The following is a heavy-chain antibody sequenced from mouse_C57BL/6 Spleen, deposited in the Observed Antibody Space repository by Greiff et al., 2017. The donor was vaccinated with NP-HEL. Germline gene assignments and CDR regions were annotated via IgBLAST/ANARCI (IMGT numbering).Heavy chain of an antibody. CDR1: GYAFSSYW. J-gene: IGHJ2*01. CDR2: IYPGDGDT. CDR3: ARGAVVAPFDY. Sequence: QVQLKQSGAELVKPGASVKISCKASGYAFSSYWMNWVKQRPGKGLEWIGQIYPGDGDTNYNGKFKGKATLTADKSSSTAYMQLSSLTSEDSAVYFCARGAVVAPFDYWGQGTTLTVSS. V-gene: IGHV1-80*01. D-gene: IGHD1-1*01.